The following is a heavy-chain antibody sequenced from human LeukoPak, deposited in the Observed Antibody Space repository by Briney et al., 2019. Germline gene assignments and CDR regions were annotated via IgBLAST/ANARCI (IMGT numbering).Heavy chain of an antibody. D-gene: IGHD5-18*01. Sequence: SQTLSLTCTVSGGSISSGGYYWSWIRQHPGKGLEWIGYIYYSGSTYYNPSLKSRVTISVDTSKNQFSLKLSSVTAADTAVYYCARDRNSYALVDYWGQGTLVTVSS. V-gene: IGHV4-31*03. J-gene: IGHJ4*02. CDR1: GGSISSGGYY. CDR3: ARDRNSYALVDY. CDR2: IYYSGST.